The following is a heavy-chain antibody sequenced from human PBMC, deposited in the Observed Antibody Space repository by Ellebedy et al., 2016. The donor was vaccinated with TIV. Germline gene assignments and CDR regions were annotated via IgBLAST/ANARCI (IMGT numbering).Heavy chain of an antibody. CDR3: ARGSGDLPFDY. CDR2: ISSTSSYT. D-gene: IGHD4-17*01. Sequence: GESLKISCAASGFSFSDYYMNWIRQAPGKGLEWVSYISSTSSYTNYADSVQGRFTISRDNAKNSLYLQMNSLRAEDTAVYYCARGSGDLPFDYWGQGTLVTVSS. J-gene: IGHJ4*02. CDR1: GFSFSDYY. V-gene: IGHV3-11*06.